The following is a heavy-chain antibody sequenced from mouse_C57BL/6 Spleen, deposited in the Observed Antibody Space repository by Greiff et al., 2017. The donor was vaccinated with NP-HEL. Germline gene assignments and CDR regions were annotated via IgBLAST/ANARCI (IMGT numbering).Heavy chain of an antibody. J-gene: IGHJ2*01. CDR3: ARGGMGSSVDY. D-gene: IGHD1-1*01. CDR2: IYPGDGDT. V-gene: IGHV1-80*01. Sequence: VKLQESGAELVKPGASVKISCKASGYAFSSYWMNWVKQRPGKGLEWIGQIYPGDGDTNYNGKFKGKATLTADKSSSTAYMQLSSLTSEDSAVYFCARGGMGSSVDYWGQGTTLTVSS. CDR1: GYAFSSYW.